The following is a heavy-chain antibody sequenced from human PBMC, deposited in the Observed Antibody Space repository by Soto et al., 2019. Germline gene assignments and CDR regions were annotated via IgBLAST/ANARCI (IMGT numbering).Heavy chain of an antibody. CDR2: INHSGST. J-gene: IGHJ6*03. Sequence: SETLSLTCAVYGGSFSGYYWSWIRQPPGKGLEWIGEINHSGSTNYNPSLKSRVTISVDTSKNQFSLKLSSVTAADTAVYYCARGVGIVVVPAAVPYYMDVWGKGTTVTVSS. D-gene: IGHD2-2*01. CDR1: GGSFSGYY. CDR3: ARGVGIVVVPAAVPYYMDV. V-gene: IGHV4-34*01.